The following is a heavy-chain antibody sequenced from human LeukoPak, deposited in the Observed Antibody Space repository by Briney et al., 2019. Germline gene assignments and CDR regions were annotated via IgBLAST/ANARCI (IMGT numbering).Heavy chain of an antibody. Sequence: GGSLGLSCAASGFTLSGNWMHWVRQAPGKGLVWVSRSNSDGSSTSYADSVKGRFTISRDNAKNTLYLQMNSLRAEDTAVYYCARRDNYDYWGQGTLVTVSS. J-gene: IGHJ4*02. CDR2: SNSDGSST. D-gene: IGHD2-15*01. V-gene: IGHV3-74*01. CDR1: GFTLSGNW. CDR3: ARRDNYDY.